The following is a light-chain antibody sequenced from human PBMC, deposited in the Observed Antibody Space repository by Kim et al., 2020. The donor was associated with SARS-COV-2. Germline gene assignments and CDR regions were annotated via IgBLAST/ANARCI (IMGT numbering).Light chain of an antibody. CDR2: QDS. CDR3: QAWDSSTVV. V-gene: IGLV3-1*01. CDR1: KLGDKY. J-gene: IGLJ2*01. Sequence: SYELTQPPSVSVSPGQTASITCSGDKLGDKYACWYQQKPGQSPVLVIYQDSKRPSGIPERFSGSNSGNTATLTISGTQAMDEADYYCQAWDSSTVVFGGGTKLT.